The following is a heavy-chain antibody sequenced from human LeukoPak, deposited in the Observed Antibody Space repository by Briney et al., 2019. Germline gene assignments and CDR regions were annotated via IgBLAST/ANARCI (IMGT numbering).Heavy chain of an antibody. V-gene: IGHV4-59*08. J-gene: IGHJ4*02. CDR1: GGSISSYY. D-gene: IGHD3-16*01. CDR3: ARHLGGPGFSFDY. CDR2: IYYSGST. Sequence: PSETLSLTCTVSGGSISSYYWSWIRRPPGKGLEWIGYIYYSGSTNYNPSLKSRVTISVDTSKNQFSLKLSSVTAADTAVYYCARHLGGPGFSFDYWGQGTLVTVSS.